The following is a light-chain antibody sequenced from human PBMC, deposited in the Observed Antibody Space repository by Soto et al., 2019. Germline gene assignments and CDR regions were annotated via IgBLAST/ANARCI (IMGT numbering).Light chain of an antibody. Sequence: EIVLTQSPATLSLSPGERATLSCRASQSVSRYLAWYQQKPGQAPRLLIYDAFKRATGIPARFSGSGSGTDFTLTISSLEPEDFAVYYCHQRSNWPRTFSQGTKVDIK. CDR1: QSVSRY. V-gene: IGKV3-11*01. J-gene: IGKJ1*01. CDR3: HQRSNWPRT. CDR2: DAF.